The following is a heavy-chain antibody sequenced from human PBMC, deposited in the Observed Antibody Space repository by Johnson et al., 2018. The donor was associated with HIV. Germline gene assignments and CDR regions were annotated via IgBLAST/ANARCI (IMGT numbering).Heavy chain of an antibody. V-gene: IGHV3-64*01. D-gene: IGHD3-10*01. J-gene: IGHJ3*02. Sequence: VQLVESGGGLVQPGGSLRLSCAASGFTFSSYAMHWVRQAPGNGLEYVSAISSNGGSTYYANSVKGRFTISRDNSKNTLYLQMGSLRAEDTAVYYCARDRVWFGELYAFDIWGQGTMVTVSS. CDR3: ARDRVWFGELYAFDI. CDR2: ISSNGGST. CDR1: GFTFSSYA.